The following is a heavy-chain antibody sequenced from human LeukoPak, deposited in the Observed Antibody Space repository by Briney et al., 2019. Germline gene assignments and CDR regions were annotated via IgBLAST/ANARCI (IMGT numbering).Heavy chain of an antibody. CDR2: ISGSGGST. V-gene: IGHV3-23*01. CDR1: GFTFSSYA. J-gene: IGHJ4*02. D-gene: IGHD5-12*01. CDR3: AKDRRGYSGYADY. Sequence: HPGGSLRLSCTASGFTFSSYAMSWVRQAPGKGLEWVSAISGSGGSTYYADAVKGRFTISRDNSKKTLYLQMTSLRAEDTAVYYCAKDRRGYSGYADYWGQGTLVTVSS.